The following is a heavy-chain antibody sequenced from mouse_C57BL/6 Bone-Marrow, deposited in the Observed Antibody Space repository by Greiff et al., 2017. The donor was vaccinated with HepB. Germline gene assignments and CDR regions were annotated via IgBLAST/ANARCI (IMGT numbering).Heavy chain of an antibody. CDR3: TRSVNCGWFAY. D-gene: IGHD4-1*01. CDR1: GYTFTDYE. V-gene: IGHV1-15*01. CDR2: IDPETGGT. Sequence: QVQLKESGAELVRPGASVTLSCKASGYTFTDYEMHWVKQTPVHGLEWIGAIDPETGGTAYNQKFKGKAILTADKSSSTAYMELRSLTSEDSAVYYCTRSVNCGWFAYWGQGTLVTVSA. J-gene: IGHJ3*01.